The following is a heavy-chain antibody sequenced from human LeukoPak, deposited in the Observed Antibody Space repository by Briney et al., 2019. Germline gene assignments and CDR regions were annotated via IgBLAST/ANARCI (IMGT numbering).Heavy chain of an antibody. CDR1: GYTFTGYY. D-gene: IGHD3-10*01. V-gene: IGHV1-2*02. Sequence: ASVEVSCKASGYTFTGYYIHWVRQAPGQGLEWMGWINPKSGGTNYAQKFQGRVTMTRDTSISTAYMELSRLRSDDTAVYFCARVIGFGELSLGHWGQGTLVTVSS. CDR2: INPKSGGT. J-gene: IGHJ4*02. CDR3: ARVIGFGELSLGH.